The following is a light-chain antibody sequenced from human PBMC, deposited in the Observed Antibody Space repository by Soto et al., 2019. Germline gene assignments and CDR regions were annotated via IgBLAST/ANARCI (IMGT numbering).Light chain of an antibody. J-gene: IGKJ1*01. Sequence: EIVMTQSPATLSVSPGERVTLSCRASQSVSTDLAWYQQKPGQAPRLLSYAASTRATATPATFSGSGSGTEFTLTISSLQSEDFEVYYCQHYHNWPRTFGQGTKVEIK. V-gene: IGKV3-15*01. CDR3: QHYHNWPRT. CDR1: QSVSTD. CDR2: AAS.